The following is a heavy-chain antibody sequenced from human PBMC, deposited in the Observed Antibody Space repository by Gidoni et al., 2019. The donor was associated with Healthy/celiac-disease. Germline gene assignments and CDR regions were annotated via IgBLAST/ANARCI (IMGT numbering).Heavy chain of an antibody. J-gene: IGHJ4*02. CDR2: ISSSSSTI. CDR3: ASLLLLSGGYNYFDY. CDR1: GFTFSSYR. D-gene: IGHD2-15*01. V-gene: IGHV3-48*02. Sequence: EVQLVESGGGLVQPGGSLSLSCAASGFTFSSYRMNWVRQAPGKGLVWVSYISSSSSTIYYADSVKGRFTISRDNSKNSLYLQMNSLRDEDTAVYYCASLLLLSGGYNYFDYWGQGTLVTVSS.